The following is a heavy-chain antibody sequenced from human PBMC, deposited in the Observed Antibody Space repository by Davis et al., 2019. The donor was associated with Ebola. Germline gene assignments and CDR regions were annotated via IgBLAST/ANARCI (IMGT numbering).Heavy chain of an antibody. Sequence: PGGSLRLSCTVSGGSISSYYWSWIRQPPGKGLEWIGYIYYSGSTNYNPSLKSRVTISVDTSKNQFSLKLSSVTAADTAVYYCARRYYGDYDYWGQGTLVTVSS. CDR3: ARRYYGDYDY. CDR1: GGSISSYY. D-gene: IGHD4-17*01. CDR2: IYYSGST. J-gene: IGHJ4*02. V-gene: IGHV4-59*01.